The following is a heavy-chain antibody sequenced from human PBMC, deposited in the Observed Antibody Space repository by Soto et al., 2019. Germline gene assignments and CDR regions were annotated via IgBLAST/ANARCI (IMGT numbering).Heavy chain of an antibody. V-gene: IGHV1-18*01. D-gene: IGHD6-6*01. J-gene: IGHJ4*02. Sequence: QVQLVQSGAEVKKPGASVKVSCKASGYTFTSYGISCVRQAPGQGLEWMGWISAYNGNTNYAQKLQGRVTMTTDTSTSTAYMGLRSLRSDDTAVYYCARVPLNIAARPSFDYWGQGTLVTVSS. CDR1: GYTFTSYG. CDR3: ARVPLNIAARPSFDY. CDR2: ISAYNGNT.